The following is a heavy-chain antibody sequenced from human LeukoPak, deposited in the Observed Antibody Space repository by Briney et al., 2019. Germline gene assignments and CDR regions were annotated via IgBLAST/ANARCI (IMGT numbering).Heavy chain of an antibody. J-gene: IGHJ3*02. CDR3: ARAQGYGDYQAGAFDI. V-gene: IGHV1-69*05. CDR2: IIPIFGTA. CDR1: VGTFSSYA. D-gene: IGHD4-17*01. Sequence: SVKVSCKASVGTFSSYAISWVRQAPGQGLEWMGGIIPIFGTANYAQKFQSRVTITTDESTSTAYMELSSLRSEDTAVYYCARAQGYGDYQAGAFDIWGQGTMVTVSS.